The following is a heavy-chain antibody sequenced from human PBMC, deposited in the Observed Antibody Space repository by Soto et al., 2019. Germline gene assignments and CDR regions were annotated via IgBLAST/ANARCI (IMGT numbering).Heavy chain of an antibody. CDR3: ARKDKSGYFNWFDP. V-gene: IGHV5-51*01. J-gene: IGHJ5*02. CDR2: IFPSDSDT. CDR1: GYKFTSSW. Sequence: GESLKISCRTSGYKFTSSWIAWVRQMPGKGLEWMGIIFPSDSDTRYSPSFQGQVTISADRSTSTVFLQWASLKASDAAVYFCARKDKSGYFNWFDPWGQGTLVTVYS. D-gene: IGHD3-22*01.